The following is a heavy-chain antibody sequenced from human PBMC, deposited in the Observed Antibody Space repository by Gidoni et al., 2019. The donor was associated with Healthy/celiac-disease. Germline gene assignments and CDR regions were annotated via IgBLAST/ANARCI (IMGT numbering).Heavy chain of an antibody. CDR2: ISWNSGSI. J-gene: IGHJ4*02. V-gene: IGHV3-9*01. D-gene: IGHD2-2*01. Sequence: EVQLVESGGGLVQPGRSLSLSCAASGFTFADYAMHWVRQAPGKGLEWVSGISWNSGSIGYADSVKGRFTISRDNAKNSLYLQMNSLRAEDTALYYCAKARLGYCSSTSCSFDYWGQGTLVTVSS. CDR1: GFTFADYA. CDR3: AKARLGYCSSTSCSFDY.